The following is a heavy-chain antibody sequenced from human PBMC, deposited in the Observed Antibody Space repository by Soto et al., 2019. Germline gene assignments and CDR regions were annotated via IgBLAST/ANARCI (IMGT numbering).Heavy chain of an antibody. CDR1: GGTFSSYT. V-gene: IGHV1-69*08. CDR2: IIPILGIA. Sequence: QVQLVQSGAEVKKPGSSVKVSCKASGGTFSSYTISWVRQAPGQGLEWMGRIIPILGIANYAQKFQGRVTITADKSTSTAYMELSSLRSEDTAVYYCARDSHNPNDYGDYVVDYWGQGTLLTVSS. J-gene: IGHJ4*02. CDR3: ARDSHNPNDYGDYVVDY. D-gene: IGHD4-17*01.